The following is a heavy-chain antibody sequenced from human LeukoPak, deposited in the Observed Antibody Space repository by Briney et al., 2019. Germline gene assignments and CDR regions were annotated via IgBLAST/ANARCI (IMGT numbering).Heavy chain of an antibody. J-gene: IGHJ4*02. CDR1: GFTFSSYA. V-gene: IGHV3-30*18. Sequence: GGALRVSCAASGFTFSSYAINWVRQAPGKGLEWVGVISSDGNNKYYAESVKGRVTISRDNSKNTLYMQMKSLKTQETPLYYCAKKASLVRGETSLDFWGQGTMVTVSS. CDR3: AKKASLVRGETSLDF. D-gene: IGHD3-10*01. CDR2: ISSDGNNK.